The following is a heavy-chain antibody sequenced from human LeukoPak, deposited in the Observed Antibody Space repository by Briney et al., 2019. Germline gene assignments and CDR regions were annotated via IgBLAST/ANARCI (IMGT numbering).Heavy chain of an antibody. Sequence: PGGSLRLSCAASGFTFNSYAFHWVRQAPGKGLEWAAVVSYGGSNKYYADSVKGRFTISRDDSKNTVYLQMDRLRPEDTAVYYCARDQLAFSGYDTLFDYWGQGALVSVSS. D-gene: IGHD5-12*01. J-gene: IGHJ4*02. V-gene: IGHV3-30*04. CDR1: GFTFNSYA. CDR2: VSYGGSNK. CDR3: ARDQLAFSGYDTLFDY.